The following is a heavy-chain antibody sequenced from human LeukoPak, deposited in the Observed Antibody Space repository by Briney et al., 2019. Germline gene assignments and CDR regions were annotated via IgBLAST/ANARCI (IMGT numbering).Heavy chain of an antibody. CDR1: GGSISSSSYY. CDR2: IYYSGST. CDR3: AREGGYSYGYYFDY. J-gene: IGHJ4*02. D-gene: IGHD5-18*01. Sequence: SETLSLTCTVSGGSISSSSYYWGWIRQPPGKGLEWIGSIYYSGSTYYNPSLKSRVTISVDTSKNQFSLKLSSVTAADTAVYYCAREGGYSYGYYFDYWGQGTLVTVSS. V-gene: IGHV4-39*02.